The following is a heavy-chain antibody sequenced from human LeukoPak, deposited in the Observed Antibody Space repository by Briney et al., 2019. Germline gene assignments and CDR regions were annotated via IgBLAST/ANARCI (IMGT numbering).Heavy chain of an antibody. CDR3: ARERLAVAGPNWFDL. Sequence: SQTLSLTCAISGDSVSSNSAAWNWLRQSPSRGLEWLGRTYYRSKWYNDYAVSVKSRITINPDTSKNQFSLQLNSVTPEDTAVYYCARERLAVAGPNWFDLWGQGTLVTVSS. CDR2: TYYRSKWYN. V-gene: IGHV6-1*01. J-gene: IGHJ5*02. CDR1: GDSVSSNSAA. D-gene: IGHD6-19*01.